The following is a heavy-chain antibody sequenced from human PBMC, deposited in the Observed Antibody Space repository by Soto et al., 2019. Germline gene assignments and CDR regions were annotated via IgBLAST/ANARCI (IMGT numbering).Heavy chain of an antibody. Sequence: NPSETLSLTCTVSGYSISSSSYYWGWIRQPPGQGLEWIASIHYSGNTYYNPSLGSRVTISVDTSKNQFSLKLSSVTASDTAVYYCARRGPYDSGGWFDPWGQGTQVTVSS. V-gene: IGHV4-39*01. J-gene: IGHJ5*02. D-gene: IGHD3-10*01. CDR2: IHYSGNT. CDR1: GYSISSSSYY. CDR3: ARRGPYDSGGWFDP.